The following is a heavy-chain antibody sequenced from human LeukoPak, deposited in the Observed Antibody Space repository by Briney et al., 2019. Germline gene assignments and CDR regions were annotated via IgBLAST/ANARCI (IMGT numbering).Heavy chain of an antibody. CDR1: GFTVSSNY. J-gene: IGHJ4*02. CDR2: IYSGGST. D-gene: IGHD3-16*01. CDR3: ARDRGGSKRAYDY. V-gene: IGHV3-66*01. Sequence: GGSLRLSCAASGFTVSSNYMSWVRHAPGKGLEWVSIIYSGGSTYYAESVKGRFTISRDNSKNTLYLQMNSLRVEDTAVYYCARDRGGSKRAYDYWGQGTLVTVSS.